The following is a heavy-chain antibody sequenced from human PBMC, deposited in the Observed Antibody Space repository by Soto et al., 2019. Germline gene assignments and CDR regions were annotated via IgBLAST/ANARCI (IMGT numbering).Heavy chain of an antibody. CDR1: GFPFSSYA. Sequence: PGGALRLSCAASGFPFSSYAMHWVRQAPGKGLEWVAVISYDGSNKHYADSVKGRFTISRDNAKNSLYLQMNSLRAEDTAVYYCARDRHVWGSYRYTGLDYWGQGGRVTVSS. CDR3: ARDRHVWGSYRYTGLDY. V-gene: IGHV3-30*04. D-gene: IGHD3-16*02. CDR2: ISYDGSNK. J-gene: IGHJ4*02.